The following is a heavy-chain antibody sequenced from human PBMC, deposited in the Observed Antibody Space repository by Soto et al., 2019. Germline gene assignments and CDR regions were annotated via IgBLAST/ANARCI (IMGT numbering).Heavy chain of an antibody. CDR3: ARNRFGIEAAGTAPAY. CDR2: ISYDGSNK. J-gene: IGHJ4*02. CDR1: GFTFSSYA. V-gene: IGHV3-30-3*01. Sequence: QVQLVESGGGVVQPGRSLRLSCAASGFTFSSYARHWVRQAPGKGLEWVAVISYDGSNKYYADSVKGRFTISRDNSKNTLYLQMNSLRAEDTAVYYCARNRFGIEAAGTAPAYWGQGTLVTVSS. D-gene: IGHD6-13*01.